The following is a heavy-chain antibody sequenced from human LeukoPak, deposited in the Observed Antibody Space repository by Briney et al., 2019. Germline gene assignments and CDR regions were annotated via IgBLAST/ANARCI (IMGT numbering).Heavy chain of an antibody. CDR3: ATRNWAYDAFDI. D-gene: IGHD7-27*01. Sequence: SETLSLTCTVSGGSISSGGYDWSWIRQHPGKGLEWIGYIYYSGSTYYNPSLKSRVTISVDTSKNQFSLKLSSVTAADTAVYYCATRNWAYDAFDIWGQGTMVTVSS. J-gene: IGHJ3*02. CDR2: IYYSGST. CDR1: GGSISSGGYD. V-gene: IGHV4-31*03.